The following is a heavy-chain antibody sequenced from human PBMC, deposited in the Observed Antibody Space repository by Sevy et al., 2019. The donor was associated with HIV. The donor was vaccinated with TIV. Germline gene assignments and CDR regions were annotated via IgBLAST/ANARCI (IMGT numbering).Heavy chain of an antibody. J-gene: IGHJ4*02. CDR3: ARSSDYYGSGSYCLSY. V-gene: IGHV4-59*01. D-gene: IGHD3-10*01. Sequence: SETLSLTCTVSGGSISSYYWSWIRQPPGKGLEWMGYIYYSGSTNYNPSLKSRVTISVDTSKNQFSLKLSSVTAADTAVYYCARSSDYYGSGSYCLSYWGQGTLVTVSS. CDR2: IYYSGST. CDR1: GGSISSYY.